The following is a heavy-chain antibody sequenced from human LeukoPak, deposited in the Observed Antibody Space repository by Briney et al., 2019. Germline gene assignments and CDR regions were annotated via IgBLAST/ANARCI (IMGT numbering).Heavy chain of an antibody. Sequence: SETLSLTCTVSGGSISSSSYYWGWIRQPPGKGLEWIGSIYYSGSTYYNPSLKSRVTISVDTSKNQFSLKLSSVTAADTAVYYCARLDYYDGLDYWGQGTLVTVSS. V-gene: IGHV4-39*01. CDR1: GGSISSSSYY. J-gene: IGHJ4*02. CDR2: IYYSGST. CDR3: ARLDYYDGLDY. D-gene: IGHD3-22*01.